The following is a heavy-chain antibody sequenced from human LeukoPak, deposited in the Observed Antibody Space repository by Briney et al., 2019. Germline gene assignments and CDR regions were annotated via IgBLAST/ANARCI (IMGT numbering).Heavy chain of an antibody. CDR3: ARDPLWEYDAFDI. D-gene: IGHD1-26*01. V-gene: IGHV3-30-3*01. J-gene: IGHJ3*02. CDR2: ISYDGSNK. Sequence: QPGRSLRLSCAASGFTFSSYAMHWVRQAPGKGLEWVAVISYDGSNKYYADSVKGRFTISRDNSKNTLYLQMNSLRAEDTAVYYCARDPLWEYDAFDIWGQGTMVTVSS. CDR1: GFTFSSYA.